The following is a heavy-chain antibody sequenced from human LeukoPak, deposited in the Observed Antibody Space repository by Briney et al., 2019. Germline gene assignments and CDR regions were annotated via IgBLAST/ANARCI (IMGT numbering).Heavy chain of an antibody. CDR2: IYYSGST. V-gene: IGHV4-31*03. D-gene: IGHD4-4*01. Sequence: PSQTLSLTCTVSGGSISSDGYYWSWIRQHPGKGLEWIGYIYYSGSTYYNPSLKSRVTISVDTSKNQFSLKLSSVTAADTAVYYCARLTDYSNYPYFDYWGQGTLVTVSS. J-gene: IGHJ4*02. CDR1: GGSISSDGYY. CDR3: ARLTDYSNYPYFDY.